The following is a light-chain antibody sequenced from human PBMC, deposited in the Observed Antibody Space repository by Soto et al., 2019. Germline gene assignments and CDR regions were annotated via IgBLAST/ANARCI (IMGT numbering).Light chain of an antibody. Sequence: QSALTHPPSASGSPGQSVTISCTGTSSDIGVFDFVSWYQQHPGKAPKVIIYQVNKRASGVPDRFSGSKSGNTASLTVSGLRPADEADYFCSSFAGSNSPYVFGTGTKVTVL. CDR1: SSDIGVFDF. CDR2: QVN. CDR3: SSFAGSNSPYV. J-gene: IGLJ1*01. V-gene: IGLV2-8*01.